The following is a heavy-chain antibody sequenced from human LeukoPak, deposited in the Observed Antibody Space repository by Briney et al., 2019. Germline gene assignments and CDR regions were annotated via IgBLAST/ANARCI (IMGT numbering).Heavy chain of an antibody. D-gene: IGHD3-10*01. Sequence: SETLSLTCTVSGGSISSYYWSWIRQPPGKGLEWIGYIYYSGSTNYNPSLKSRVTMSVDTSKNQFSLKVSSVTAADTAVYYCARVFDSGSQAYFYYMDVWGKGTTVTIFS. V-gene: IGHV4-59*01. CDR3: ARVFDSGSQAYFYYMDV. J-gene: IGHJ6*03. CDR1: GGSISSYY. CDR2: IYYSGST.